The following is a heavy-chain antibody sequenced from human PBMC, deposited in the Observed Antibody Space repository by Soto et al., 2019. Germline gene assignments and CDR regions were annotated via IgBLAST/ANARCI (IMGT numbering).Heavy chain of an antibody. D-gene: IGHD1-26*01. CDR3: ARIPRVGNTYVYLQD. CDR2: SFSTDEK. CDR1: GFSLSTARMG. Sequence: YGPTLVNPTETLTRTCTGSGFSLSTARMGVSWIRQPPGKALEWLAHSFSTDEKSYGTXLEITLTISNDTRKSQLVLTMTTMDPVDTATYYCARIPRVGNTYVYLQDWGKGTVVTVSS. V-gene: IGHV2-26*01. J-gene: IGHJ4*02.